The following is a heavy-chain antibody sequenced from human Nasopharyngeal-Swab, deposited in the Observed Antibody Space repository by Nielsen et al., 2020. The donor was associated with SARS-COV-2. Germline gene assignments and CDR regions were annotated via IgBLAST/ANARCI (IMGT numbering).Heavy chain of an antibody. Sequence: SVKVSCKASGGTFSSYAITWVRQAPGQGLEWMGGIIPIFGTTNYAQRFQGRVTITADKSTSTAYMELSSLRSEDTAVYYCATLAYDFWSGQTLLRGWFDPWGQGTLVTVSS. D-gene: IGHD3-3*01. J-gene: IGHJ5*02. CDR3: ATLAYDFWSGQTLLRGWFDP. V-gene: IGHV1-69*06. CDR2: IIPIFGTT. CDR1: GGTFSSYA.